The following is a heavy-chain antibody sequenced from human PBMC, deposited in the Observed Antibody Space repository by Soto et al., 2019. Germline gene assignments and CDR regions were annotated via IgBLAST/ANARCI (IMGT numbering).Heavy chain of an antibody. V-gene: IGHV1-69*12. CDR3: AQTLGLAVAGPGRFDL. J-gene: IGHJ2*01. CDR1: GGTFSNYA. Sequence: QVQLVQSGAEVKKPGSSVKVSCKSSGGTFSNYAISWVRQAPGQGLAWMGGITPFFGTANYAQKSQGRVTITADESMSTAYMELSRLRSEDTAVYYCAQTLGLAVAGPGRFDLWGRGTLVTVSS. D-gene: IGHD6-19*01. CDR2: ITPFFGTA.